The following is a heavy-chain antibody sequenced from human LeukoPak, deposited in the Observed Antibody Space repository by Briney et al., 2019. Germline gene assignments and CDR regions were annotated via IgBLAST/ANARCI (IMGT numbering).Heavy chain of an antibody. CDR2: FSTRSSTI. J-gene: IGHJ4*02. V-gene: IGHV3-48*02. D-gene: IGHD4-17*01. CDR1: GFTFSSYS. CDR3: ARDQDYGFDY. Sequence: PGGSLRLSCVASGFTFSSYSMNWVRQAPGKGLEWVSYFSTRSSTISYADSVKGRFAISRDNAKNSLYLQMNSLRDEDTAVYYCARDQDYGFDYWGQGTLVIVSS.